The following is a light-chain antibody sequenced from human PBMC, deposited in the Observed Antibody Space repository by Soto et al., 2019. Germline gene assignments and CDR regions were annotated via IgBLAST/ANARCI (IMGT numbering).Light chain of an antibody. J-gene: IGKJ5*01. Sequence: ELVWTQSPATLSLSPGSRAPLSGRASQSVSSYLAWYQQKPVQAPRLLIYDASTRATGIPPTFSGSGSGTDFTLTISSLQPADFAVYYCQQRSNWPPITFGQGTRVEI. V-gene: IGKV3-11*01. CDR3: QQRSNWPPIT. CDR1: QSVSSY. CDR2: DAS.